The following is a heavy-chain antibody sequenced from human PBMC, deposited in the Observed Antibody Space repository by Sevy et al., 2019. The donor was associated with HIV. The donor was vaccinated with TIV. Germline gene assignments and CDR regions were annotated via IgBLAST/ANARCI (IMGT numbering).Heavy chain of an antibody. J-gene: IGHJ3*02. V-gene: IGHV3-43*01. CDR1: GFTFDDYT. CDR3: AKDTRYCSGGSCYLEVGAFYI. Sequence: GGSLRLSCAASGFTFDDYTMHWVRQAPGKGLEWVSLISWDGGSTYYADSVKGRFTISRDNSKNSLYLQMNSLRTEDTALYYCAKDTRYCSGGSCYLEVGAFYIWGQGTMVTVSS. CDR2: ISWDGGST. D-gene: IGHD2-15*01.